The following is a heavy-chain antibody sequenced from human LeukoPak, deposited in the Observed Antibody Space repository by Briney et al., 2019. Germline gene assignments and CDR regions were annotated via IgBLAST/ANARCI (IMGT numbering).Heavy chain of an antibody. CDR2: IKKDGSEK. J-gene: IGHJ4*02. CDR1: GFTFNAYW. D-gene: IGHD2-2*02. CDR3: ARAYLIDY. V-gene: IGHV3-7*04. Sequence: GGSLRLSCAGSGFTFNAYWMHWVRQAPGKGLEWVANIKKDGSEKYYVDSVKGRFTISRDNAKNSLYLQMNSLRAEDTAVYYCARAYLIDYWGQGILVTVSS.